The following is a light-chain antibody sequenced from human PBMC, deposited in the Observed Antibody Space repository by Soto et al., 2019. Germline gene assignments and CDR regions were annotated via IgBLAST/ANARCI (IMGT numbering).Light chain of an antibody. CDR2: SNN. CDR3: AALDDSLNGFWV. Sequence: QSVLTQPPSASGTPGQRVTISCSGSSSNIGSNTVNWYQHLPGTAPKLLIFSNNQRPSGVPDRFSGSKSGTSASLAISGLQSEDEAEYYCAALDDSLNGFWVFGGGTKLTVL. V-gene: IGLV1-44*01. CDR1: SSNIGSNT. J-gene: IGLJ3*02.